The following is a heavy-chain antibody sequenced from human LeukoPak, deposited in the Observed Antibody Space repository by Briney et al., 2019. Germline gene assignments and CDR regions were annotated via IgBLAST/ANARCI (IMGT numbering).Heavy chain of an antibody. J-gene: IGHJ4*02. Sequence: SETLSLTCTVSGGSISIYYWSWIRQPAGKGLEWIGRIYTSGSTNYNPSLKSRVTMSVDTSKNQFSLKLRSVTAADTAVYYCARDRQDSSSWGDFDYWGQGTLVTVSS. CDR1: GGSISIYY. D-gene: IGHD6-13*01. CDR2: IYTSGST. CDR3: ARDRQDSSSWGDFDY. V-gene: IGHV4-4*07.